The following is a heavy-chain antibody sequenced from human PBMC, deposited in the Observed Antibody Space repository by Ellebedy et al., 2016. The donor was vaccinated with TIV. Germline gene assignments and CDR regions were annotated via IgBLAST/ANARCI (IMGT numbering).Heavy chain of an antibody. CDR2: SHNTGGT. D-gene: IGHD1-14*01. CDR1: GGSISSSDW. J-gene: IGHJ4*02. V-gene: IGHV4-4*02. CDR3: SSYNRSLSHIRY. Sequence: MPSETLSPTCALAGGSISSSDWWTWVRLHPGKGLQWIGESHNTGGTNYNPSLRSRVTISVDTSKNQFSLSLSSVTAADTAVHYCSSYNRSLSHIRYWGQGILVTVSS.